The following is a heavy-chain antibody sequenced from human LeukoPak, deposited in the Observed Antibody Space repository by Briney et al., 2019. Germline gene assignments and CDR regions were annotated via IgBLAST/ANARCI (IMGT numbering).Heavy chain of an antibody. CDR3: ARDLGATIFDFDY. V-gene: IGHV3-21*01. Sequence: GGSLRLSCVASGFTFSSYSMNWVRQAPGKGLEWVSSISSSSSYIYYADSVKGRFTISRDNAKNSLYLQMNSLRAEDTAVYYCARDLGATIFDFDYWGQGTLVTVSS. D-gene: IGHD1-26*01. J-gene: IGHJ4*02. CDR1: GFTFSSYS. CDR2: ISSSSSYI.